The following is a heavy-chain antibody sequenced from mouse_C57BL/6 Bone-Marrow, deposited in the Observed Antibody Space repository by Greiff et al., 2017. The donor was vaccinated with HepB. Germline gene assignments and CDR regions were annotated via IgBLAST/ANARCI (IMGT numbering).Heavy chain of an antibody. CDR1: GYAFTNYL. V-gene: IGHV1-54*01. CDR2: INPGSGGT. J-gene: IGHJ4*01. Sequence: LKQSGAELVRPGTSVKVSCKASGYAFTNYLIEWVKQRPGQGLEWIGVINPGSGGTNYNEKFKGKATLTADKSSSTAYMQLSSLTSEDSAVYFCARDDYDAMDYWGQGTSVTVSS. CDR3: ARDDYDAMDY.